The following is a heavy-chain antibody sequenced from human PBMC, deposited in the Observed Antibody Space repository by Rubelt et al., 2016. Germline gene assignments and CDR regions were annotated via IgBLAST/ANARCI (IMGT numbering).Heavy chain of an antibody. V-gene: IGHV1-18*01. CDR2: ISAYNGNT. Sequence: QVQLVQSGAEVNKPGASVKVSCKASGYTFTSYGTSWVRQAPGQGLEWVGWISAYNGNTHYAQTLQGGGAIDTAACAGTGYMGLRSLGSDEKAGYDGASERDGYGDYWGQGTLVTVSS. D-gene: IGHD5-24*01. CDR3: ASERDGYGDY. CDR1: GYTFTSYG. J-gene: IGHJ4*02.